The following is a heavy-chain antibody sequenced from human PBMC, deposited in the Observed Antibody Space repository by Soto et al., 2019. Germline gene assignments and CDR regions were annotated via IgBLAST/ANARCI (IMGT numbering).Heavy chain of an antibody. V-gene: IGHV1-46*01. CDR3: ARDKSQNYGTPAESSWCHP. D-gene: IGHD4-17*01. J-gene: IGHJ5*02. CDR1: GFSFSDYF. Sequence: ASVKVSCKASGFSFSDYFMHWVRQAPGQGPEWMGIINPSGDSRNYAQKFQGRVTITRDTSTSTVFMDLSSLRYEDTAVYYCARDKSQNYGTPAESSWCHPWGQGTPVTV. CDR2: INPSGDSR.